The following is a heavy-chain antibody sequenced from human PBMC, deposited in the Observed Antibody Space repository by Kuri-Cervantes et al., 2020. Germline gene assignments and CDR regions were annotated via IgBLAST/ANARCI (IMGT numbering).Heavy chain of an antibody. J-gene: IGHJ4*02. CDR1: GYTFTNYG. V-gene: IGHV1-18*01. CDR3: ARGPYGSGSYGGFADY. Sequence: ASVKVSCKTSGYTFTNYGVSWVRQAPGQGLEWMGWISGYNGDTNHLQNLQGRVTMTTETSTSTAYMELRSLRSDDTAVYYCARGPYGSGSYGGFADYWGQGTLVTVSS. D-gene: IGHD3-10*01. CDR2: ISGYNGDT.